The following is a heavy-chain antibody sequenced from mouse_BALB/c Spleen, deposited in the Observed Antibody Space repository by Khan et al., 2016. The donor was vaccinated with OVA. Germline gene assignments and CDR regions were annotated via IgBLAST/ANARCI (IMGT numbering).Heavy chain of an antibody. CDR2: ISYDGSN. D-gene: IGHD1-1*01. CDR1: GYSITSGYR. V-gene: IGHV3-6*02. CDR3: ARGGAVVPYWYFDV. J-gene: IGHJ1*01. Sequence: EVQLQESGPGLVKPSQSLSLTCSVTGYSITSGYRWNWIRQFPGNKLEWMGYISYDGSNNYNPSLKNRISITRDTSKNQFFLTLNSVTTEDTATXYCARGGAVVPYWYFDVWGAGTTVTVSS.